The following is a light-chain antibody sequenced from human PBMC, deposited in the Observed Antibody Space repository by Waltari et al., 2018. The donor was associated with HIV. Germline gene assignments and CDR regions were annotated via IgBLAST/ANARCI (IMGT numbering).Light chain of an antibody. J-gene: IGKJ5*01. V-gene: IGKV3-20*01. CDR2: GAS. CDR3: QQYGSSPIT. Sequence: EIVLTQSPGTLSLSPGESATLSCRASQTISSSYVAWYQQKSGQAPRLLIYGASTRATGIAERFSGSGSGTDFTLTISRVEPEDFAVFYCQQYGSSPITFGQGTRLEIK. CDR1: QTISSSY.